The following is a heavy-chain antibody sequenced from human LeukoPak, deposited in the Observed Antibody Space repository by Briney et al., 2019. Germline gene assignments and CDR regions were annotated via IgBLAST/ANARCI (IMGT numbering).Heavy chain of an antibody. V-gene: IGHV4-4*07. CDR1: GGSISSYY. Sequence: NASETLSLTCTVSGGSISSYYWSWIRQPAGKGLEWIGRIYTSGSTNYNPSLKSRVTMSVDTSKNQFSLKLSSVTAADTAVYYCARARLGRRRDGITNLHYFDYWGQGTLVTVSS. CDR2: IYTSGST. CDR3: ARARLGRRRDGITNLHYFDY. J-gene: IGHJ4*02. D-gene: IGHD3-3*02.